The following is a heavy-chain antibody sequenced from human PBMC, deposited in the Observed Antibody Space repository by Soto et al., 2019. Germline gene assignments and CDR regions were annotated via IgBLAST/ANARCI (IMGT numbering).Heavy chain of an antibody. CDR1: GFTFSSYS. D-gene: IGHD2-2*01. CDR3: AKDLTSTSRTPEL. CDR2: ISDSGGST. Sequence: LRLSCGAAGFTFSSYSMSWVRQAPGKGLEWVSAISDSGGSTYYADSMKGRFTISRDNSKNTLYLQMNSLRAEDTAIYYCAKDLTSTSRTPELWGQGTLVTVSS. J-gene: IGHJ4*02. V-gene: IGHV3-23*01.